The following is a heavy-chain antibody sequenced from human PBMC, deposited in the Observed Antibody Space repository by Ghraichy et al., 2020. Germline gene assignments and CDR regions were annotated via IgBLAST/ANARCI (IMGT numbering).Heavy chain of an antibody. CDR2: INHSGST. J-gene: IGHJ5*02. Sequence: SETLSLTCAVYGGSFSGYYWSWIRQPPGKGLEWIGEINHSGSTNYNPSLKSRVTISVDTSKNQFSLKLSSVTAADTAVYYCASVAAGGGWFDPWGQGTLVTVSS. V-gene: IGHV4-34*01. CDR3: ASVAAGGGWFDP. CDR1: GGSFSGYY. D-gene: IGHD6-13*01.